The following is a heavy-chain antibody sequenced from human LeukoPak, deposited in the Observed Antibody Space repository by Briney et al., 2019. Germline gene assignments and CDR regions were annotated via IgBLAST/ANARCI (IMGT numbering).Heavy chain of an antibody. Sequence: SETLSLTCAVYGGSFSGYYWSWIRQSPGKGLEWIGEINHSGSTNYNPSLKSRVTISVDTSKSQFSLTLNSVTAADTAVYYCERYNSLNAFDIWGQGTMVTVSS. V-gene: IGHV4-34*01. CDR1: GGSFSGYY. J-gene: IGHJ3*02. CDR3: ERYNSLNAFDI. D-gene: IGHD1-20*01. CDR2: INHSGST.